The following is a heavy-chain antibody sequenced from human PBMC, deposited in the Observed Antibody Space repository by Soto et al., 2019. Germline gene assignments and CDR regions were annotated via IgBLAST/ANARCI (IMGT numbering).Heavy chain of an antibody. Sequence: SETLSLTCSVSGGSVSDKTYYWSWIRQPPGKGLEWIGYVHYSGTTNYNPSLKSRVSISVDTSQNQFSLRLNSVTAADTALYYCARTTAVPDTLRSRYYFDYWGQGTLVTVSS. CDR3: ARTTAVPDTLRSRYYFDY. J-gene: IGHJ4*02. CDR1: GGSVSDKTYY. V-gene: IGHV4-61*01. CDR2: VHYSGTT. D-gene: IGHD6-19*01.